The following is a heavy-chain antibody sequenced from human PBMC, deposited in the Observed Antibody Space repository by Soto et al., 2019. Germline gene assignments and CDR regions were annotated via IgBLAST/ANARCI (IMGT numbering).Heavy chain of an antibody. CDR1: GFPFSSYG. CDR3: VRDQLYYYDIFGRPLNGFDI. J-gene: IGHJ3*02. D-gene: IGHD3-22*01. CDR2: IWYDGINK. Sequence: PGGSLRLSCATSGFPFSSYGLHWARPAPGQGLAGVAVIWYDGINKYYGDSVKGRFTISGDNSKNTLYLQMSSLRAEDTAVYYCVRDQLYYYDIFGRPLNGFDIWGQGTMVTVSS. V-gene: IGHV3-33*01.